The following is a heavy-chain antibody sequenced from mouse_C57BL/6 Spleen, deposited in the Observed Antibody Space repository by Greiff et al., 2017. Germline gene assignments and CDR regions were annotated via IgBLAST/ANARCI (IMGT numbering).Heavy chain of an antibody. CDR3: ARRDYDDVFDY. J-gene: IGHJ2*01. CDR1: GFTFSDYG. D-gene: IGHD2-4*01. CDR2: ISSGSSTI. Sequence: EVQLQESGGGLVKPGGSLKLSCAASGFTFSDYGMHWVRQAPEKGLEWVSYISSGSSTIYYADTVKGRFTISRDNAKNTLFLQMTSLRSEDTAMYYCARRDYDDVFDYWGHGTTLPVSS. V-gene: IGHV5-17*01.